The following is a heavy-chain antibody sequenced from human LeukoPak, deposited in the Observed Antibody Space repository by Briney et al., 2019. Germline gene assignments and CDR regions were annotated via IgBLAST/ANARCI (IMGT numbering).Heavy chain of an antibody. J-gene: IGHJ4*02. CDR3: AKAGGSSIAARRAIDY. CDR2: ISGSGGST. Sequence: GGSLRLSCAASGFTFSSYAMSWVRQAPGKGLEWVSAISGSGGSTYYADSVKGRFTISRDNSKDTLYLEMNSLRAEDTAVYYCAKAGGSSIAARRAIDYWGQGTLVTVPS. D-gene: IGHD6-6*01. CDR1: GFTFSSYA. V-gene: IGHV3-23*01.